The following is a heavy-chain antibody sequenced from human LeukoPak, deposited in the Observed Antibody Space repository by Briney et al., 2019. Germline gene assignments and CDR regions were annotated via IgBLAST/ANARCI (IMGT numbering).Heavy chain of an antibody. CDR2: IYTSGST. V-gene: IGHV4-4*09. CDR1: GGSISSYY. J-gene: IGHJ4*02. CDR3: ARGRSRPEYYFDY. Sequence: SETLSLTCTVSGGSISSYYWSWIRQPPGKGLEWIGYIYTSGSTNYNPSLKSRVTISVDTSKNQFSLKLSSVTAADTAVHYCARGRSRPEYYFDYWGQGTLVTVSS.